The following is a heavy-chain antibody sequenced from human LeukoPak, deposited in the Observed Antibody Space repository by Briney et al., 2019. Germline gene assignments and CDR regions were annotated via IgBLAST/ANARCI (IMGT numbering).Heavy chain of an antibody. CDR1: GFSVSFNY. CDR2: IYSGGST. D-gene: IGHD4-23*01. J-gene: IGHJ4*02. CDR3: ARAATAVGYFDY. Sequence: PGGSLRLSCAALGFSVSFNYMSWVRQAPGKGLEWVSVIYSGGSTYYADSVKGRFTISRDNSKNTLYLQMNSLRVEDTAVYYCARAATAVGYFDYWGQGTLVTVSS. V-gene: IGHV3-53*01.